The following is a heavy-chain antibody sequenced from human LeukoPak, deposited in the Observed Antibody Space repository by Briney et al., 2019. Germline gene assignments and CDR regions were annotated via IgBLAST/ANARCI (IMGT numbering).Heavy chain of an antibody. J-gene: IGHJ6*03. CDR3: AIYSIAEYYYYYYMDV. CDR1: GSTFSSYG. D-gene: IGHD4-11*01. Sequence: GGSLRLSCAASGSTFSSYGMHWVRQAPGKGLEWVAFIRYDGSNKYYADSVKGRFTISRDNSKNTLYLQMNSLRAEDTSVYYCAIYSIAEYYYYYYMDVWGKGTTVTVSS. CDR2: IRYDGSNK. V-gene: IGHV3-30*02.